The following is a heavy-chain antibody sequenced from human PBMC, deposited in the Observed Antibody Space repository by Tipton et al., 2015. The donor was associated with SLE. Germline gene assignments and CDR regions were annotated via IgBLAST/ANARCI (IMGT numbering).Heavy chain of an antibody. CDR1: GGSISSSSYY. D-gene: IGHD3-16*01. J-gene: IGHJ6*02. CDR3: AGGVRAIAYYGLDV. V-gene: IGHV4-39*07. CDR2: ICYSGST. Sequence: TLSLTCTVSGGSISSSSYYWGWIRQRPGKGREWIGSICYSGSTYPTPPRKTRVPISVATTSIQFSLKMTSAAAADMAVYSCAGGVRAIAYYGLDVWGQGTPVTVSS.